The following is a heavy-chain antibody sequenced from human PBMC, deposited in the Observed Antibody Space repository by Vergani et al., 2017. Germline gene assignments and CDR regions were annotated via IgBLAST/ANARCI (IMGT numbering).Heavy chain of an antibody. J-gene: IGHJ4*02. D-gene: IGHD3-9*01. Sequence: QVQLVQSGAEVKKPGASVKVSCKASGYTFPGYYIHWVRQAPGQGLEWMGWIHPNNGDTNYAQKFRGRVTMTSDSSINTAYLELSSLRPGDTALYFCSTHWEPGYYDGDYWGQGTLVTVSS. CDR3: STHWEPGYYDGDY. CDR2: IHPNNGDT. V-gene: IGHV1-2*02. CDR1: GYTFPGYY.